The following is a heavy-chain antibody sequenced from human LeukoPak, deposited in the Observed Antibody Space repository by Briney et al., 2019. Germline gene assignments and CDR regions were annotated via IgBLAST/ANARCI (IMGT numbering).Heavy chain of an antibody. Sequence: GSLRPSCAASGFTFTNYAMSWVRQAPGKGLEWIGEINHSGSTNYNPSLKSRVTISVDTSKNQFSLKLSSVTAADTAVYYCAGTSDDYYGSGSSKGDYWGQGTLVTVSS. J-gene: IGHJ4*02. D-gene: IGHD3-10*01. CDR1: GFTFTNYA. CDR2: INHSGST. CDR3: AGTSDDYYGSGSSKGDY. V-gene: IGHV4-34*08.